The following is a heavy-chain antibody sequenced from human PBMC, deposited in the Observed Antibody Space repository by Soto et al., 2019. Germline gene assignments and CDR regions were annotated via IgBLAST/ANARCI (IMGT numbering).Heavy chain of an antibody. CDR3: ARDRDGGWFHMDV. D-gene: IGHD3-10*01. Sequence: QVQLVESGGGVVQPGRSLRLSCVGSGFPFWHYGMHWVRQAPGKGLEWVAVIWSDGKKESYADFVKGRFAISRDNFKDTLYLQPTSLRAEDTAVYNCARDRDGGWFHMDVWGQGTTVNVSS. V-gene: IGHV3-33*01. CDR2: IWSDGKKE. CDR1: GFPFWHYG. J-gene: IGHJ6*02.